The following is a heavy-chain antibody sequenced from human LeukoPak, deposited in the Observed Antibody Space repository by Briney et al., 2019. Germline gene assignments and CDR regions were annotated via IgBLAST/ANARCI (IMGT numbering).Heavy chain of an antibody. CDR1: GYTFTSYG. CDR2: ISAYNGNT. CDR3: ARDKRYYGSGSLAFDI. V-gene: IGHV1-18*01. J-gene: IGHJ3*02. Sequence: ASVKVSSKASGYTFTSYGISWVRQAPGQGLEWMGWISAYNGNTNYAQKLQGRVTMTTDTSTSTAYMELRSLRSDDTAVYYCARDKRYYGSGSLAFDIWGQGTMVTVSS. D-gene: IGHD3-10*01.